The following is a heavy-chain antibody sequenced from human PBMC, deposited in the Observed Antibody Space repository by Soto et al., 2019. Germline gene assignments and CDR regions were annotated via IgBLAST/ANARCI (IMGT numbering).Heavy chain of an antibody. J-gene: IGHJ5*02. D-gene: IGHD3-10*01. V-gene: IGHV1-18*01. CDR2: IATYNSNR. CDR1: GDTFTNFG. Sequence: VASVKVSCKTFGDTFTNFGLSWVRQAPGQGLEWMGWIATYNSNRNYAQKFQGRLTLTTDTSTSTAYMELKSLGYDDTAVYYCARVPRGVVNWFDPWGQGTLVTVSS. CDR3: ARVPRGVVNWFDP.